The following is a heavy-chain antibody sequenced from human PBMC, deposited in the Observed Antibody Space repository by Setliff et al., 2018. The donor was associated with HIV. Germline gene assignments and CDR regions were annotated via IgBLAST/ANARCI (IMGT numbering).Heavy chain of an antibody. J-gene: IGHJ4*02. CDR1: GVSTSNNNYW. D-gene: IGHD3-22*01. V-gene: IGHV4-4*02. CDR2: IYHSGST. CDR3: GGNGYYSIDY. Sequence: PSETLSLTCAVSGVSTSNNNYWWSWVRQPPGKGLEWIGEIYHSGSTHYNPSLQSRVTISVDKSKSQFSLKLNSVTAADTAVYYCGGNGYYSIDYWGQGTLVTVSS.